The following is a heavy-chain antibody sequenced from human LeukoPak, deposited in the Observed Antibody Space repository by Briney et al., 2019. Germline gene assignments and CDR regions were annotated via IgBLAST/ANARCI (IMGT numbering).Heavy chain of an antibody. D-gene: IGHD6-13*01. CDR3: ARDPGYSSSWYGWYFDL. Sequence: KSGESLRLSCAASGFTFSDYYMSWIRQAPGKGLEWVSYISSSGSTIYYADSVKGRFTISRDNAKNSLYLQMNSLRAEDTAVYYCARDPGYSSSWYGWYFDLWGRGTLVTVSS. CDR1: GFTFSDYY. J-gene: IGHJ2*01. CDR2: ISSSGSTI. V-gene: IGHV3-11*01.